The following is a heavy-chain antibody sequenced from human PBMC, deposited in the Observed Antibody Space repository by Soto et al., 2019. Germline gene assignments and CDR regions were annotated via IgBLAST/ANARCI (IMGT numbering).Heavy chain of an antibody. V-gene: IGHV4-59*08. CDR1: GGSISSYY. Sequence: SATLSLTCTVSGGSISSYYWSWIRQPPGKGLEWIGYIYYSGSTNYNPSLKSRVTISVDTSKNQFSLKLSSVTAADTAVYYCARNLLSCSGGSCYPDKYYYYMDVWGKGTTVTVSS. CDR3: ARNLLSCSGGSCYPDKYYYYMDV. J-gene: IGHJ6*03. CDR2: IYYSGST. D-gene: IGHD2-15*01.